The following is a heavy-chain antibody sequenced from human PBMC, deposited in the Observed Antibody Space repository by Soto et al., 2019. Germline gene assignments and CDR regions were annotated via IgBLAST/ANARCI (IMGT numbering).Heavy chain of an antibody. CDR2: ISSSGSTI. CDR3: ARGADDYIWGSYRYWETLPLFDY. J-gene: IGHJ4*02. V-gene: IGHV3-11*01. D-gene: IGHD3-16*02. Sequence: QVQLVESGGGLVKPGGSLRLSCAASGFTFSDYYMSWIRQAPGKGLEWGSYISSSGSTIYYADSVKVRFTISRDNAKNSLYLQMNSLRAEDTAVYYCARGADDYIWGSYRYWETLPLFDYWGQGTLVTVSS. CDR1: GFTFSDYY.